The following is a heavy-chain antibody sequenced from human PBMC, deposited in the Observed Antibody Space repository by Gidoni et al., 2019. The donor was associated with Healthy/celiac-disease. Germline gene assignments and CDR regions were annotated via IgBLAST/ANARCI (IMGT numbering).Heavy chain of an antibody. CDR3: ARVRIQLWYHVFDY. J-gene: IGHJ4*02. D-gene: IGHD5-18*01. CDR2: INHSGST. V-gene: IGHV4-34*01. Sequence: GLEWIGEINHSGSTNYNPSLKSRVTISVDTSKNQFSLKLSSVTAADTAVYYCARVRIQLWYHVFDYWGQGTLVTVSS.